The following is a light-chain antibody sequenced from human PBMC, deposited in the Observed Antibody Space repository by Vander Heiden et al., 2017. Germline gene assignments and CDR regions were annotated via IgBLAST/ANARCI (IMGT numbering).Light chain of an antibody. CDR2: AGS. CDR3: QHYDSGTWT. J-gene: IGKJ1*01. CDR1: QSVNSFS. V-gene: IGKV3-20*01. Sequence: IVLTQSPGTLSLSPGESATLSCRASQSVNSFSVAWYQQRPGPSPRLLIYAGSQWAPWNPDKIRWRGVEAGFSLMISRLEPEDLAVYYCQHYDSGTWTFGQGTKVEIK.